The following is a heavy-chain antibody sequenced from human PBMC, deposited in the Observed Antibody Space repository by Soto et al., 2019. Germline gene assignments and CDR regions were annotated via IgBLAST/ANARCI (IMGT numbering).Heavy chain of an antibody. J-gene: IGHJ4*02. CDR2: IYPGDYDT. CDR1: GYSFTSYW. D-gene: IGHD1-26*01. Sequence: PAESLKISCKGSGYSFTSYWIGWVRQMPGKGREWIGIIYPGDYDTRYSPSFQGQVAISADKSISTAYLQGSSLKASDTAMYYCARLPPGGATRADIFDYWGQGTLVTVSS. V-gene: IGHV5-51*01. CDR3: ARLPPGGATRADIFDY.